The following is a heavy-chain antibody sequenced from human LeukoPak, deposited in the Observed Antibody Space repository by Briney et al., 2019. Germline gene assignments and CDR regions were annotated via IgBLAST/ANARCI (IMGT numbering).Heavy chain of an antibody. CDR3: ARDYNC. D-gene: IGHD3-10*01. Sequence: PGGSLRLSCSASGFTFTDHYMSWIRQAPGKGLEWVSYISPSGTVIYYGDSVKGRFTISRDNAKKSLYLQMNSLRAEDTAVYYCARDYNCWGQGTLVTVSS. CDR2: ISPSGTVI. V-gene: IGHV3-11*01. CDR1: GFTFTDHY. J-gene: IGHJ4*02.